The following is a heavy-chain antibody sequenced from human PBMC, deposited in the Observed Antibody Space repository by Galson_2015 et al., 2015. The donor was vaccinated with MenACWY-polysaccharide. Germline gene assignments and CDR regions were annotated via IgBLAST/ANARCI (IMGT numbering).Heavy chain of an antibody. V-gene: IGHV4-31*03. CDR2: IYYSGST. D-gene: IGHD4-17*01. CDR1: GGSISSGGYY. J-gene: IGHJ4*02. CDR3: ARRVIRDYFDY. Sequence: PLSLTCTVSGGSISSGGYYWSWIRQHPGKGLEWIGYIYYSGSTYYNPSLKSRVTISVDTSKNQFSLKLSSVSAADTALYYCARRVIRDYFDYWGQGTLVTVSS.